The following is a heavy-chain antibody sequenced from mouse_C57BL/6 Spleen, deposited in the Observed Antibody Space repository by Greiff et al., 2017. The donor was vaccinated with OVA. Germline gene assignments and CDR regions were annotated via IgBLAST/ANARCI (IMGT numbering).Heavy chain of an antibody. CDR3: ARAPQGRYYAMDY. Sequence: VQLQQPGAELVKPGASVKLSCKASGYTFTSYWMHWVKQRPGQGLEWIGMIHPNSGSPYYNEQFKSKATLTVDKSSSTAYMQLSRLTSEDSAVYYCARAPQGRYYAMDYWGQGTSGTVSS. V-gene: IGHV1-64*01. J-gene: IGHJ4*01. CDR2: IHPNSGSP. CDR1: GYTFTSYW.